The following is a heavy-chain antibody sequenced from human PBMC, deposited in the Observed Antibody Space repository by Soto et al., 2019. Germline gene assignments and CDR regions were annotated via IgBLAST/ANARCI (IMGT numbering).Heavy chain of an antibody. D-gene: IGHD3-9*01. V-gene: IGHV4-59*01. Sequence: SETLSLTCTVSGGSISSYYWSWIRQPPGKGLEWIGYIYYSGSTNYNPSLKSRVTISVDTSKNQFSLKLSSVTAADTAVYYCATSPAIFWWFDPWGQGTLVTVSS. CDR3: ATSPAIFWWFDP. CDR2: IYYSGST. CDR1: GGSISSYY. J-gene: IGHJ5*02.